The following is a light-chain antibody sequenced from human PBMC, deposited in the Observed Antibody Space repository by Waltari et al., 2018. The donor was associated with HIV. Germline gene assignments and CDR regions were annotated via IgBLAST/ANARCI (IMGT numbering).Light chain of an antibody. Sequence: QSVLTPPPSVSGAPGQRVTISCPGSSSNIGAGYDVHWYQQLPGTAPKLLIYGNSNRPSGVPDRFSGSKSGTSASPAITGLQAEDEADYDCQSYDSSLSGARVFGGGTKLTVL. J-gene: IGLJ3*02. CDR3: QSYDSSLSGARV. CDR2: GNS. CDR1: SSNIGAGYD. V-gene: IGLV1-40*01.